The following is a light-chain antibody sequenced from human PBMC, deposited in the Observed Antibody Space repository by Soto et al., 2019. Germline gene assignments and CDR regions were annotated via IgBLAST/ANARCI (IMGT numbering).Light chain of an antibody. V-gene: IGKV3D-15*01. CDR3: QQYNNWPPIT. Sequence: EIVMTQSPATLSVSPGERATLSCRASQSVSSKLAWYQQKPGQAPRLLIHGASTRATGIPARFTGSGSGTEFTLTISSLQSEDFAIYYGQQYNNWPPITFGQGTRLEIK. J-gene: IGKJ5*01. CDR2: GAS. CDR1: QSVSSK.